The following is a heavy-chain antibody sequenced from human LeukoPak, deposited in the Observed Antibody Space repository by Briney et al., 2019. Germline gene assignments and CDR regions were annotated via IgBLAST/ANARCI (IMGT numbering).Heavy chain of an antibody. Sequence: GASVKVSCKASGYTFTGYYMHWVRQATGQGLEWMGWMNPNSGNTGYAQKFQGRVTMTRNTSISTAYMELSSLRSEDTAVYYCARRARLLEWLPTYYFDYWGQGTLVTVSS. V-gene: IGHV1-8*02. CDR1: GYTFTGYY. CDR2: MNPNSGNT. D-gene: IGHD3-3*01. CDR3: ARRARLLEWLPTYYFDY. J-gene: IGHJ4*02.